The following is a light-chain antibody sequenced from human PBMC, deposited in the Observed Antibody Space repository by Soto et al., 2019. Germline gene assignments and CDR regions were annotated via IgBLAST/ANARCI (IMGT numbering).Light chain of an antibody. V-gene: IGKV1-5*03. CDR2: KAS. Sequence: DIQMTQSPSTLSASVGDRVTITCRASQSISSWLAWYQQKPGKAPKLLIYKASSLESGVPSRFSGSASGTEFTLTISSLQPDDFATYYCHQYNDYPLTFGGGTKVEIK. CDR1: QSISSW. CDR3: HQYNDYPLT. J-gene: IGKJ4*01.